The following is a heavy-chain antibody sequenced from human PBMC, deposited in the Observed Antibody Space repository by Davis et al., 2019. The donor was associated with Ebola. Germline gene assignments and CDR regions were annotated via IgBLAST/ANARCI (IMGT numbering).Heavy chain of an antibody. CDR1: GFVFSSYV. V-gene: IGHV3-48*04. J-gene: IGHJ5*01. CDR3: ARVNAVTGYSRFDS. CDR2: ISSSSSTI. D-gene: IGHD3-9*01. Sequence: GGSLRLSCAASGFVFSSYVMSWVRRAPGKGLEWVSYISSSSSTIYYADSVKGRFTISRDNAKNSLYLRLNSLRAEDTALYHCARVNAVTGYSRFDSWGQGTLVTVSS.